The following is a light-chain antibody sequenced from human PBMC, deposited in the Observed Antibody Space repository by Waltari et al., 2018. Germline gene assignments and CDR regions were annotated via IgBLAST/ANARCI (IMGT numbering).Light chain of an antibody. V-gene: IGKV3-15*01. J-gene: IGKJ1*01. Sequence: DIVMTQSPDTLSVSPGERATLSCRASQSVGSNLAWYQQKPGQAPRLLIYGASTRATDIPARFSGSGSGTEFTLPITSMQSENFAVYYCQQYNNWPPSWTFGQGTKVEIK. CDR2: GAS. CDR3: QQYNNWPPSWT. CDR1: QSVGSN.